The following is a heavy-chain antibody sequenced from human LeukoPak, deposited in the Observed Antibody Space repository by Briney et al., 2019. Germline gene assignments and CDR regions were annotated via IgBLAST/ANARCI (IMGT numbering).Heavy chain of an antibody. J-gene: IGHJ6*03. Sequence: ASVKVSCKASGYTFTGYYMHWVRQAPGQGLEWMGWISAYNGNTNYAQKLQGRVTMTTDTSTSTAYMELRSLRSDDTAVYYCARAYYDFWSGALDYYYMDVWGKGTTVTVSS. V-gene: IGHV1-18*04. D-gene: IGHD3-3*01. CDR3: ARAYYDFWSGALDYYYMDV. CDR2: ISAYNGNT. CDR1: GYTFTGYY.